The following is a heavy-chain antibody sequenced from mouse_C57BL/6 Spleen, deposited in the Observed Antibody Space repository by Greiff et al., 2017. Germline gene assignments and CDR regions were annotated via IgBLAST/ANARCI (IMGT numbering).Heavy chain of an antibody. Sequence: VQLQQSGPELVKPGASVKISCKASGYSFTGYYMNWVKQSPEKSLEWIGEINPSTGGTTYNQKFKAKATLTVDKSSSTAYMQLKGLTSEDSAVYYCARGRLDGYHFDYWGQGTTLTVSS. CDR2: INPSTGGT. D-gene: IGHD2-3*01. CDR1: GYSFTGYY. CDR3: ARGRLDGYHFDY. J-gene: IGHJ2*01. V-gene: IGHV1-42*01.